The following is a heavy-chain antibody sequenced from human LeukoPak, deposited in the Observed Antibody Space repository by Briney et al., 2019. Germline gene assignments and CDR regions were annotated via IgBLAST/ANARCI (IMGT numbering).Heavy chain of an antibody. V-gene: IGHV4-59*08. CDR3: TRRGGSSSSDWFDP. CDR1: GGSISNYY. D-gene: IGHD6-6*01. CDR2: VYYTGST. J-gene: IGHJ5*02. Sequence: PSETLSLTCTVSGGSISNYYWSWIRRPPGKGLEWIGYVYYTGSTSYNPSLKSRVTISGDTSKNQFSLKLSSVTAADTAVYYCTRRGGSSSSDWFDPWGQGTLVIVSS.